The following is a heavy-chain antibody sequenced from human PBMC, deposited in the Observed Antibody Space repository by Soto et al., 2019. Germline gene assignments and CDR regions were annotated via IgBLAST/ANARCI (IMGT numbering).Heavy chain of an antibody. CDR3: AKVVDGNAPRPNDM. V-gene: IGHV3-30*18. D-gene: IGHD1-26*01. J-gene: IGHJ3*02. CDR2: TTYDGSYK. CDR1: GFAFSDYG. Sequence: GGSLRLSCAASGFAFSDYGMHWVRQAPGKGLEWVAVTTYDGSYKDYPDSIKGRFTISRDNSKNTLFLQMNSLRAEDTAVYYCAKVVDGNAPRPNDMWGQGTMVTVSS.